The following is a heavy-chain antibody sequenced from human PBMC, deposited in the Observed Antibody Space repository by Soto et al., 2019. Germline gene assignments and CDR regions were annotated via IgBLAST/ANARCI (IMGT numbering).Heavy chain of an antibody. CDR2: MNPNSGNT. Sequence: SVKVSCKASGYTFTSYDINWVRQATGQGLEWMGWMNPNSGNTGYAQKFQGRVTMTRNTSISTAYIELSSLRSEDTAVYYCARGGYCSSTSCYTWGYYYYGMDVWGQGTTVTVS. CDR1: GYTFTSYD. D-gene: IGHD2-2*02. J-gene: IGHJ6*02. CDR3: ARGGYCSSTSCYTWGYYYYGMDV. V-gene: IGHV1-8*01.